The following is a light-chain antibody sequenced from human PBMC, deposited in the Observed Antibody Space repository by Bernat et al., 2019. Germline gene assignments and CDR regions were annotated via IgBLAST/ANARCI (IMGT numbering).Light chain of an antibody. CDR2: GAS. Sequence: EIVMTQSPATLSVSPGERATLSCRASQRISNYLAWYQQKPGQAPRLLIYGASTRATGIPARFSGGGSGTEFTLTISSLQSEDFAIYYCQQYNKWPRTFGQGSKVEI. J-gene: IGKJ1*01. V-gene: IGKV3-15*01. CDR1: QRISNY. CDR3: QQYNKWPRT.